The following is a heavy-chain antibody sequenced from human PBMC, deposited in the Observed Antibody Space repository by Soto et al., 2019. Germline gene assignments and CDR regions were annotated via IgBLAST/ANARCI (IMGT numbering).Heavy chain of an antibody. CDR2: ISGSGGST. J-gene: IGHJ6*03. V-gene: IGHV3-23*01. CDR3: AKVYCSGGSCYHGYYYYYMDV. Sequence: GGSLRLSCAASVFSFSSYAMSWVRQAPGKGLEWVSGISGSGGSTYYADSVKGRFTISRDNSKNTLYLQMNSLRAEDTAVYYCAKVYCSGGSCYHGYYYYYMDVWGKGTTVTVSS. D-gene: IGHD2-15*01. CDR1: VFSFSSYA.